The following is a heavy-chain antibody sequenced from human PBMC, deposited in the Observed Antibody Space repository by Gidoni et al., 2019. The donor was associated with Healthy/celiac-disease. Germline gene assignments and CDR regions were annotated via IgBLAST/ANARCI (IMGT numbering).Heavy chain of an antibody. CDR2: IGYDGSNK. CDR1: GFTFRSYG. Sequence: VQLVESGGGVVQPGRSLRLPCAASGFTFRSYGLHWVRQAPGKGLEWVAVIGYDGSNKYYADSVKGRFTISRDNSKNTLYLQMNSLRAEDTAVYYCATQPAGYCSGGSCNWGQGTLVTVSS. V-gene: IGHV3-33*01. D-gene: IGHD2-15*01. CDR3: ATQPAGYCSGGSCN. J-gene: IGHJ4*02.